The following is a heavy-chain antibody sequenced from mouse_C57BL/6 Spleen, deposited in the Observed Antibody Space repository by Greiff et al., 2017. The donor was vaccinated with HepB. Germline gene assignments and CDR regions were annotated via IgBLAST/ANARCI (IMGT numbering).Heavy chain of an antibody. CDR2: IWTGGGT. CDR1: GFSLTSYA. J-gene: IGHJ4*01. CDR3: ARIDYSNSYYAMDY. Sequence: VQLQESGPGLVAPSQSLSITCTVSGFSLTSYAISWVRQPPGKGLEWLGVIWTGGGTNYNSALKSRLSISKDNSKSQVFLKMNSLQTDDTARYYCARIDYSNSYYAMDYWGQGTSVTVSS. D-gene: IGHD2-5*01. V-gene: IGHV2-9-1*01.